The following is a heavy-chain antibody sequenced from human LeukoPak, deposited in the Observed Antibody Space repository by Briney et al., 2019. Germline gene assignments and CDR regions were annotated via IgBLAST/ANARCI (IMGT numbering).Heavy chain of an antibody. J-gene: IGHJ6*02. V-gene: IGHV3-7*01. CDR2: IKQDGSET. Sequence: GGSLRLSCVASGFAFSSFWMNWVRQAPGKGLEWVANIKQDGSETYYVDSVKGRFTISRDNADNSLYLQMNSLRAEDTAVYYCASDPHHASRMDVWGQGTAVTVSS. CDR1: GFAFSSFW. D-gene: IGHD1-14*01. CDR3: ASDPHHASRMDV.